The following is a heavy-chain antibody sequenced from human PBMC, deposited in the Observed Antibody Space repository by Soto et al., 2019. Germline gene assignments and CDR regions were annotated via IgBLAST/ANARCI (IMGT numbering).Heavy chain of an antibody. CDR3: ARSDCSGFSCYGEVNWVDP. J-gene: IGHJ5*02. V-gene: IGHV2-5*02. CDR2: IYWDDDK. Sequence: QITLKESGPPLVKPTQTLTLTCTFSGFSLSTSGVGVGWIRQPPGKALEWLALIYWDDDKRYSPSLQSRLTITKDPSKNQVVLTRTNLDPVDTATYSCARSDCSGFSCYGEVNWVDPWGQGTLVTVSS. CDR1: GFSLSTSGVG. D-gene: IGHD2-15*01.